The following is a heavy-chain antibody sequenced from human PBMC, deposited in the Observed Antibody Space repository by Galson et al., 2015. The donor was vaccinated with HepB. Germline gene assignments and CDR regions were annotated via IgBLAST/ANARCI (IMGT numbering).Heavy chain of an antibody. CDR2: ISYDGSNT. J-gene: IGHJ6*03. CDR1: DSTFSNYG. D-gene: IGHD1-1*01. Sequence: SLRLSCAASDSTFSNYGMHWVRQAPGKGLEWMVFISYDGSNTYYADSVKGRFTSSRDNSKNTLYLQMNRLRTEDTAMYYCAKERYKWNDAGYYYCRDVWGKGTTVTVSS. V-gene: IGHV3-30*18. CDR3: AKERYKWNDAGYYYCRDV.